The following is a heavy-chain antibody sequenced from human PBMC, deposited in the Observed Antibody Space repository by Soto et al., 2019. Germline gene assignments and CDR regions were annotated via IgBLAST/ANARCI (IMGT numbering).Heavy chain of an antibody. J-gene: IGHJ3*02. CDR2: IYSGGST. V-gene: IGHV3-53*04. Sequence: EVQLVESGGGLVQPGGSLRLSCAASGFTVSSNYMSWVRQAPGKGLEWVSVIYSGGSTYYADSVKGRFTFSRHKSKNTLYLQMNSLRAEDTAVYYCAGGWRVDAFDIWGQGTMVTVSS. CDR1: GFTVSSNY. D-gene: IGHD3-3*01. CDR3: AGGWRVDAFDI.